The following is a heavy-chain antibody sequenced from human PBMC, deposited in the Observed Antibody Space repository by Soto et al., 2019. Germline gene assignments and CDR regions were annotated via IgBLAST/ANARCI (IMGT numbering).Heavy chain of an antibody. J-gene: IGHJ5*02. CDR1: GFTFSSYW. D-gene: IGHD3-3*01. CDR2: INQDGSEK. CDR3: ARGSPLRFLEWPQANWFEP. Sequence: EVQLVESGGGLVQPGGSLRLSCAASGFTFSSYWMSWVRQAPGKGLEWVANINQDGSEKYYVDSVKGRFTISRDNAKNSLYMQMNSLRAEDTAVYYWARGSPLRFLEWPQANWFEPWGQGTLVTVSS. V-gene: IGHV3-7*01.